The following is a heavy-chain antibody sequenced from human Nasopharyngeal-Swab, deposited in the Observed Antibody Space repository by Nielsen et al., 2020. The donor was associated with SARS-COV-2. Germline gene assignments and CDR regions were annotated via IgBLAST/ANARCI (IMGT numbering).Heavy chain of an antibody. CDR1: GYTFTSYT. V-gene: IGHV1-3*01. CDR3: ARSSAVAGQVVF. J-gene: IGHJ4*02. Sequence: ASVKVSCKGYGYTFTSYTMHWVRQAPGQRLEWMGWINPADGVTKYSQKFQGRVAFTRVTSAITAYMELSSLKSEDTAVYYCARSSAVAGQVVFWGQGTLVTVSS. CDR2: INPADGVT. D-gene: IGHD6-19*01.